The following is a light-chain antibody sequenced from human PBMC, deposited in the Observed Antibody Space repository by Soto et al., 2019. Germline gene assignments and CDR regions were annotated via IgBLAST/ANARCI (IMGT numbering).Light chain of an antibody. CDR2: GAS. V-gene: IGKV3-20*01. CDR1: QSVSSSY. CDR3: QQYGSSPLT. J-gene: IGKJ5*01. Sequence: EIVLTQSPGTLSLSPGERATLSCRASQSVSSSYLAWYQQKPGQAPRLLIYGASRRATGIPDRFSGSGSGTDLTLTISRLEPEDFAVYYCQQYGSSPLTFGQGTRLEIK.